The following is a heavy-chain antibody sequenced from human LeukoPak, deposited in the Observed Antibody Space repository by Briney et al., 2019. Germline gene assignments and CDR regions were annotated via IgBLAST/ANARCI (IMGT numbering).Heavy chain of an antibody. CDR3: ARVAGSIDY. V-gene: IGHV1-8*03. Sequence: HAASVKVSCKASGYTFTTYDINWVRQATGQGLEWMGWMNPNSGYTGYAQKFQGRVTITRDTSISTAYMELSSLRSEDTAVYYCARVAGSIDYWGQGTLVTVSS. D-gene: IGHD6-19*01. CDR1: GYTFTTYD. J-gene: IGHJ4*02. CDR2: MNPNSGYT.